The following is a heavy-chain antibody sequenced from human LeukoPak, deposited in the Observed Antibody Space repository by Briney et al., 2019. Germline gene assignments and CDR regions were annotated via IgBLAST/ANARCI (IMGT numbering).Heavy chain of an antibody. Sequence: SVKVSCKASGGTFSSYAISWVRQAPGQGLEWMGRIIPIFGTANYAQKFQGRVTMTTDTSTSTAYMELRSLRSDDTAVYYCARDFYHGHCAGLSCFLLDYWGQGALVIVSS. CDR1: GGTFSSYA. CDR2: IIPIFGTA. V-gene: IGHV1-69*05. CDR3: ARDFYHGHCAGLSCFLLDY. D-gene: IGHD2-8*02. J-gene: IGHJ4*02.